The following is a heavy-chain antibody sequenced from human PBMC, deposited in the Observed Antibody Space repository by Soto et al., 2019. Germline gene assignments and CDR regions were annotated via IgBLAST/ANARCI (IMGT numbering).Heavy chain of an antibody. V-gene: IGHV3-30-3*01. CDR2: VSFGGSDK. D-gene: IGHD3-16*01. Sequence: QVHLVESGGGVVQPGRSLRLSCAASGFTFSNYAIHWVRQAPGKGLEWVAVVSFGGSDKYYADSVKGRFTISRDNSKNTVSLQMNSLRAEDTAVFYCARDRFDAMDVWGQGTTVTVSS. CDR1: GFTFSNYA. CDR3: ARDRFDAMDV. J-gene: IGHJ6*02.